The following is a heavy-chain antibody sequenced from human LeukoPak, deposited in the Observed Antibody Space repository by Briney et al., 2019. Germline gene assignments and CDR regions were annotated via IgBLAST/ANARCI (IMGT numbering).Heavy chain of an antibody. J-gene: IGHJ4*02. CDR3: ARVIFWEQIPDRGARMTTVVTPDY. D-gene: IGHD4-23*01. V-gene: IGHV3-7*01. Sequence: GGSLRLSCAAPGFTFSSYWMSWVGQAPGKGLGWVANIKQDGSEKYYVDSVKGRFTISRDNSKNTLYLQMNSLRAEDTAVYYCARVIFWEQIPDRGARMTTVVTPDYWGQGTLVTVSS. CDR2: IKQDGSEK. CDR1: GFTFSSYW.